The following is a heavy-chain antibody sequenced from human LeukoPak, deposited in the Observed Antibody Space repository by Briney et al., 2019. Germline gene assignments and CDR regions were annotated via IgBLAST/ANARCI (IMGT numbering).Heavy chain of an antibody. CDR2: IIPIFGTA. CDR3: ARDSGAGHIDY. Sequence: SVKVSCKASGYTFTRYGISWVRQAPGQGLEWMGGIIPIFGTANYAQKFQGRVTITADESTSTAYMELSSLRSEDTAVYYCARDSGAGHIDYWGQGTLVTVSS. CDR1: GYTFTRYG. J-gene: IGHJ4*02. D-gene: IGHD2-15*01. V-gene: IGHV1-69*13.